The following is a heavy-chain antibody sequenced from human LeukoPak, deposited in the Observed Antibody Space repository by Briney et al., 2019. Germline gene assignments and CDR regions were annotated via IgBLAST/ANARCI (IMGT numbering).Heavy chain of an antibody. V-gene: IGHV1-69*13. CDR3: ATFTVVPALSDY. D-gene: IGHD2-2*01. CDR1: GGTFSSYA. CDR2: IIPISGTA. Sequence: SVKVSCKASGGTFSSYAISWVRQAPGQGLEWMGGIIPISGTANYAQKFQGRVTITADESTSTAYMELSSLRSEDTAVYYCATFTVVPALSDYWGQGTLVTVSS. J-gene: IGHJ4*02.